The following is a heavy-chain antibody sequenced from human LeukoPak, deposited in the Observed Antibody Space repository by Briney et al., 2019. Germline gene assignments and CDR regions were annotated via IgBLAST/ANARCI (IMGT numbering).Heavy chain of an antibody. CDR3: ARVYLPAMYSSGSYYGMDV. J-gene: IGHJ6*02. CDR2: ISYDGSNK. V-gene: IGHV3-30-3*01. D-gene: IGHD6-19*01. CDR1: GFTFSSYA. Sequence: GRSLRLSCTASGFTFSSYAMHWVRQASGKGLEWVAVISYDGSNKYYADSVKGRFTISRDNSKNTLYLQMNSLRAEDTAVYYCARVYLPAMYSSGSYYGMDVWGQGTTVTVS.